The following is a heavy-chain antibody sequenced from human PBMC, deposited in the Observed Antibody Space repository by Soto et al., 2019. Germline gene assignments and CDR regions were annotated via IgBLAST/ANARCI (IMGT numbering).Heavy chain of an antibody. CDR3: ARALIAVAGTYWFDP. V-gene: IGHV4-59*01. Sequence: AESLSLTCTVSGGSISSYYGSWIRQPPGTGQEWIGYIYYSGSTNYNPSLTSRVTISVDTSKNQFSLKLSSVTAADTAVYYCARALIAVAGTYWFDPWGQGTLVTVSS. D-gene: IGHD6-19*01. J-gene: IGHJ5*02. CDR1: GGSISSYY. CDR2: IYYSGST.